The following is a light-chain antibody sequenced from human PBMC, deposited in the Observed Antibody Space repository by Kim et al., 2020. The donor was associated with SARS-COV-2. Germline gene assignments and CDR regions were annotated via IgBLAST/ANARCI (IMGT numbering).Light chain of an antibody. Sequence: PVESAALSCRASHNSDSSLAWYQQTAGQAPRLLIYDAAVRDAGIPDRFSGSGSGTDFTLTIGSLAPEDFAIYYCQQRGSWPPALTFGGGTKVDIK. J-gene: IGKJ4*01. CDR1: HNSDSS. CDR3: QQRGSWPPALT. V-gene: IGKV3-11*01. CDR2: DAA.